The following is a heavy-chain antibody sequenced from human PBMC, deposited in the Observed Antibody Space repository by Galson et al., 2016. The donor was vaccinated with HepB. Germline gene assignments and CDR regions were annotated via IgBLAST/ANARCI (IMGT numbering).Heavy chain of an antibody. CDR2: LGGRGGST. D-gene: IGHD1-26*01. CDR1: GFTFSSYV. CDR3: AKSLIVGPTMNWYFDL. J-gene: IGHJ2*01. Sequence: SLRLSCAASGFTFSSYVMSWFRQAPGKGLEWVSGLGGRGGSTYYADSVKGRFTISRDNSKNTLYLQMNSLRAEDTAVYYCAKSLIVGPTMNWYFDLWGRGTLVTVSS. V-gene: IGHV3-23*01.